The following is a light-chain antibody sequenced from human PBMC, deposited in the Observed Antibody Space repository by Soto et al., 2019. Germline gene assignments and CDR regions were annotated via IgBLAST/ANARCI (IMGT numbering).Light chain of an antibody. Sequence: QSVLTQPPSASGSLGQSVTISCTGTSSDVGAYRYVSWYQQHPGKAPKLIVYEVHERPSGVPARFSGSKSGNTASLTISGLQAEDEADYYCKSHTGTSNVFGTGTKVT. CDR1: SSDVGAYRY. CDR3: KSHTGTSNV. CDR2: EVH. J-gene: IGLJ1*01. V-gene: IGLV2-8*01.